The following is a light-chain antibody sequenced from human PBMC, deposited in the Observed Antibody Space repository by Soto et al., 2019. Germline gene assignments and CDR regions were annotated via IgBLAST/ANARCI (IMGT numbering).Light chain of an antibody. CDR3: QQYNMWTGT. CDR2: DAS. Sequence: EIGMTQSPATLSVSPGERVTLSCMASQSVSSSLAWFQQKPGQAPRLLIYDASTRATGIPARFSGSGSGTEFTLTISSLQSEDFAVYYCQQYNMWTGTFGPGPNVDIK. CDR1: QSVSSS. J-gene: IGKJ3*01. V-gene: IGKV3-15*01.